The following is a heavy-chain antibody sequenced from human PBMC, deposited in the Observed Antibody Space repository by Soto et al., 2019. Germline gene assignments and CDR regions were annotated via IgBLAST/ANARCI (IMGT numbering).Heavy chain of an antibody. CDR1: GGSISSGGYY. D-gene: IGHD3-3*01. CDR3: ARDSNFGVVPYRGFDP. V-gene: IGHV4-31*03. Sequence: SETLSLTCTVSGGSISSGGYYWSWIRQHPGKGLEWIGYIYYSGSTYYNPSLKSRVTISVDTSKNQFSLKLSSVTAADTAVYYCARDSNFGVVPYRGFDPWGQGTLVTVSS. J-gene: IGHJ5*02. CDR2: IYYSGST.